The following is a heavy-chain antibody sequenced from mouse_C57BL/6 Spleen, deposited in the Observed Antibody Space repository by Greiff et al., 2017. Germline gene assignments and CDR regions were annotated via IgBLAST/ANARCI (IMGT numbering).Heavy chain of an antibody. CDR1: GYAFSSYW. D-gene: IGHD4-1*01. CDR3: ARTGTGGYFDY. V-gene: IGHV1-80*01. J-gene: IGHJ2*01. Sequence: QVQLMESGAELVKPGASVKISCKASGYAFSSYWMNWVKQRPGKGLEWIGQIYPGDGDTNYNGKFKGKATLTADKSSSPAYMQLSSLTSEDSAVYFCARTGTGGYFDYGGQGTTLTVSS. CDR2: IYPGDGDT.